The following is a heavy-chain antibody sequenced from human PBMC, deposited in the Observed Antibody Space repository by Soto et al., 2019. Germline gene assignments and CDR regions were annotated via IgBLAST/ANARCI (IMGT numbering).Heavy chain of an antibody. CDR1: GFSFTGYY. CDR3: ARVAYGNGWIFDH. J-gene: IGHJ4*01. D-gene: IGHD6-19*01. V-gene: IGHV1-2*02. CDR2: INAHSGGT. Sequence: ASVKVSCKASGFSFTGYYIHWLRQAPGQGLEWMGWINAHSGGTDYAQKFQGRVTLTRDTSIATAYLTLTSLTSDDTALYFCARVAYGNGWIFDHWGQGTLVTVSS.